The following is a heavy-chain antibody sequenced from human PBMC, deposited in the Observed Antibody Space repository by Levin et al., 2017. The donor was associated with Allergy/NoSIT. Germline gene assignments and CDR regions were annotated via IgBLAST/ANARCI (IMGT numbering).Heavy chain of an antibody. D-gene: IGHD1-26*01. Sequence: ASVKVSCKASGYIFSGYYIHWVRQAPGQGLEWMGWINPNNGGTEFAQKFQGRVTMTRDMSISTAYLELSRLRSDDTAVYYCAREGAGGAPYYYFGMDVWGQGTTVTVSS. J-gene: IGHJ6*02. CDR1: GYIFSGYY. CDR3: AREGAGGAPYYYFGMDV. V-gene: IGHV1-2*02. CDR2: INPNNGGT.